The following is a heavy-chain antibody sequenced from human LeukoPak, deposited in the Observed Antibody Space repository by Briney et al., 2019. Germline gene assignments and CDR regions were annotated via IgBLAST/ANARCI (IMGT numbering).Heavy chain of an antibody. D-gene: IGHD3-22*01. Sequence: ASVKVSCKASGYTFTSYDINWVRQATGQGLEWVGWMNPNSGNTGYAQKFQGRVTMTRNTSISTAYMELSSLRAEDTAVYYCATIGYYDRSGYSPPPDAFDIWGQGTMVTVSS. V-gene: IGHV1-8*01. CDR1: GYTFTSYD. CDR2: MNPNSGNT. J-gene: IGHJ3*02. CDR3: ATIGYYDRSGYSPPPDAFDI.